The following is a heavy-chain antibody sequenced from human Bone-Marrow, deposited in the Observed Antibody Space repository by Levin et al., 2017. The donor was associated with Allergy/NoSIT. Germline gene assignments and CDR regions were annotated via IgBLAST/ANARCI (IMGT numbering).Heavy chain of an antibody. D-gene: IGHD3-3*01. CDR3: TRAEYDFWGGFYFG. J-gene: IGHJ4*02. CDR2: TRKQADSYTT. Sequence: GGSLRLSCVASGSTFSDHYMDWVRQAPGKGLEWVGRTRKQADSYTTEYAASVRGRFIISRDDSKNSLYLQMNSLKTEDTAVYYCTRAEYDFWGGFYFGWGQGTLVTVSS. CDR1: GSTFSDHY. V-gene: IGHV3-72*01.